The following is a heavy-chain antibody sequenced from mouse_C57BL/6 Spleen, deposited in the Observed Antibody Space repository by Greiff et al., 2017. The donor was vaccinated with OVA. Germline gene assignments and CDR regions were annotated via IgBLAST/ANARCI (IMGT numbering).Heavy chain of an antibody. V-gene: IGHV1-81*01. CDR1: GYTFTSYG. CDR3: ARLTGDSDWYFDV. D-gene: IGHD4-1*01. Sequence: VQVVESGAELARPGASVKLSCKASGYTFTSYGISWVKQRTGQGLEWIGEIYPRSGNTYYNEKFKGKATLTADKSSSTAYMELRSLTSEDSAVYFCARLTGDSDWYFDVWGTGTTVTVSS. CDR2: IYPRSGNT. J-gene: IGHJ1*03.